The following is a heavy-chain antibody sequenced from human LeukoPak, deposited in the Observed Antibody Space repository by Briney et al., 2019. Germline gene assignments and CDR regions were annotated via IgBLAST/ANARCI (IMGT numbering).Heavy chain of an antibody. J-gene: IGHJ3*01. Sequence: SETLSLTCTVSGGSVSSGSYYWSWIRQPPGKGLEWIGYIYYSRSTNYNPSLKSRVTISVDMSKNQFSLRLSSVTTADMAVYYCARVPGGGTAANWGQGTMVTVSS. CDR1: GGSVSSGSYY. V-gene: IGHV4-61*01. CDR3: ARVPGGGTAAN. D-gene: IGHD1-7*01. CDR2: IYYSRST.